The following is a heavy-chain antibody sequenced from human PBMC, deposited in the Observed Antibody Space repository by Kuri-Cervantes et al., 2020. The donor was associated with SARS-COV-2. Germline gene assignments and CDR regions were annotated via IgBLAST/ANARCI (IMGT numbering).Heavy chain of an antibody. CDR1: GFTFSSYG. D-gene: IGHD6-19*01. CDR2: IKQDGSEK. J-gene: IGHJ6*03. Sequence: GGSLRLSCAASGFTFSSYGMSWVRQAPGKGLEWVANIKQDGSEKYYADSVKGRFTISRDNAKNSLYLQMNSLRAEDTAVYYCARDQSDSSGWYAEEDYYYYMDVWGKGTTVTVSS. V-gene: IGHV3-7*01. CDR3: ARDQSDSSGWYAEEDYYYYMDV.